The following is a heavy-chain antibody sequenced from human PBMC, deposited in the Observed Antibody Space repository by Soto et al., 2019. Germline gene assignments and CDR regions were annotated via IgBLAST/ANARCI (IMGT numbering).Heavy chain of an antibody. J-gene: IGHJ6*03. D-gene: IGHD3-10*01. CDR1: GASLSGYY. V-gene: IGHV4-34*01. CDR3: GGGRHYGSGSYSIRSGFQYYFYIDV. CDR2: INESGSP. Sequence: QVQLQQWGAGLLKPSETLSLTCAVYGASLSGYYWTWIRQSPVKGLEWIAEINESGSPNYSPSLKSQVSISIVTPKNQSSLTLSTVTAADTAVYYCGGGRHYGSGSYSIRSGFQYYFYIDVWGKGTTVTVSS.